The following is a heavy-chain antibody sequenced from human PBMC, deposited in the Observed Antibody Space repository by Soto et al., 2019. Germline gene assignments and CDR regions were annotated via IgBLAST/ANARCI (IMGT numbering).Heavy chain of an antibody. Sequence: SETLSLTCAVYGGSFSGYYWSWIRQPPGKGLEWIGEINHSGSTNYNPSLKSRVTISVDTSKNQFSLKLSSVTAADTAVYYCARGVRNGSNNWFDPWGQRTLVTVSS. J-gene: IGHJ5*02. CDR3: ARGVRNGSNNWFDP. CDR1: GGSFSGYY. CDR2: INHSGST. V-gene: IGHV4-34*01. D-gene: IGHD2-2*03.